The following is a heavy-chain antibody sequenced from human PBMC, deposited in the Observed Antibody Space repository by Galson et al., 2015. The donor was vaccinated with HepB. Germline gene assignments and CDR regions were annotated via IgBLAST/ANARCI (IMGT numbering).Heavy chain of an antibody. CDR1: GGSISNSHYY. V-gene: IGHV4-39*01. CDR2: IYYSGTS. CDR3: ARPAQSGTYDRSGYVFDD. Sequence: CIVSGGSISNSHYYWGWIRQPPGKGLEWIGSIYYSGTSHYNPSLKGRVTISVDTSKNQFSLRLRSVTAADTAVYYCARPAQSGTYDRSGYVFDDWGQGTLVTGSS. J-gene: IGHJ4*02. D-gene: IGHD3-22*01.